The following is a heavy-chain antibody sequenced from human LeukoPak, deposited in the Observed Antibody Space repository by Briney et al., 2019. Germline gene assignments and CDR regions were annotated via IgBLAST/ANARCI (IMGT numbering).Heavy chain of an antibody. D-gene: IGHD3-10*01. J-gene: IGHJ6*03. CDR2: IFSGGTT. CDR3: ARFSGPGMQHYYYYMDV. CDR1: GFSVSMKY. Sequence: GGSLRLSCAASGFSVSMKYMTWVRQAPGKGLEWVSVIFSGGTTYYADSVRGRFTVSRDNSKNMMYLQMNSLRAEDAAVYYCARFSGPGMQHYYYYMDVWGTGTTVTVSS. V-gene: IGHV3-53*01.